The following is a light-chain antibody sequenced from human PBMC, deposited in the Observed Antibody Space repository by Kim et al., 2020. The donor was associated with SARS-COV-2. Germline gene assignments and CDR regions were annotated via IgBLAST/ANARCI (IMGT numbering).Light chain of an antibody. CDR2: EVT. CDR1: SGDVGAYDY. V-gene: IGLV2-8*01. J-gene: IGLJ2*01. Sequence: QSALTQPPSASGSPGQSVTISCTGASGDVGAYDYVSWYQQYPGKAPILILYEVTRRPSGVPDRFSGSKSGNTASLTVSVLQAEDEADYYCCSYAGSDTLIFGGGTKLTVL. CDR3: CSYAGSDTLI.